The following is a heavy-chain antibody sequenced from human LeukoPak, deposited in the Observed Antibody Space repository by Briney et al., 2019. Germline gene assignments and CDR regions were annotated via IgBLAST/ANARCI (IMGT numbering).Heavy chain of an antibody. CDR3: ARAPHWGRPFDY. J-gene: IGHJ4*02. V-gene: IGHV4-59*01. CDR1: GDSISSFY. Sequence: PSETLSLTCTVSGDSISSFYWSWIRQPPGKGLECIGYIYYGGSTTKYNPSLKSRVTISMDTSKNQLSLKLNSVTAADTAVYYCARAPHWGRPFDYWGQGTLVTVSS. D-gene: IGHD7-27*01. CDR2: IYYGGSTT.